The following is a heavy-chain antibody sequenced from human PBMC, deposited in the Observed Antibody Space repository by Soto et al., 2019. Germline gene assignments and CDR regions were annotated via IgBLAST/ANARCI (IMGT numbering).Heavy chain of an antibody. Sequence: EVQLLESGGGLVQPGGSLRLSCVGSGFSFRKYAMNWVRQAPGKGLEWVSGISGSGGSGRGFYADPVKGRFTISRDNSKNTMYLEMNSLSAEDTAVYYCAKDLDDYSSAIDFWGQGTLVTVSS. CDR2: ISGSGGSGRG. CDR1: GFSFRKYA. CDR3: AKDLDDYSSAIDF. D-gene: IGHD4-4*01. V-gene: IGHV3-23*01. J-gene: IGHJ4*02.